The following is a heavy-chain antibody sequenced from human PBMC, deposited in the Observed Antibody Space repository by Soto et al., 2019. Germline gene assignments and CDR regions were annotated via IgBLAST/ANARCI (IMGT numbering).Heavy chain of an antibody. V-gene: IGHV3-9*01. CDR2: ISWNSGSI. J-gene: IGHJ6*02. CDR1: GFTFDDYA. CDR3: AKGAGYYYYYGMDV. D-gene: IGHD6-13*01. Sequence: GGSLRLSCAASGFTFDDYAMHWVRQAPGKGLEWVSGISWNSGSIGYADSVKGRFTISRDNAKNSLYLQMNSLRAEDTALYYCAKGAGYYYYYGMDVWGQGTTVTVSS.